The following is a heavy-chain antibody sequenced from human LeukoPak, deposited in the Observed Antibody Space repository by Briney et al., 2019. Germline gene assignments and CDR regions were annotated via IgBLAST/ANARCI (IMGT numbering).Heavy chain of an antibody. CDR1: GYTFTSYD. J-gene: IGHJ6*03. V-gene: IGHV1-8*01. D-gene: IGHD3-3*01. CDR2: MNPNSGNT. CDR3: ARLTYYDFWSGYYRHYMDV. Sequence: GASVKVSCKASGYTFTSYDIKWVRHATGQGLEWMGWMNPNSGNTGYAQKFQGRVTMTRNTSISTAYMELSSLRSEDTAVYYCARLTYYDFWSGYYRHYMDVWGKGTTVTVSS.